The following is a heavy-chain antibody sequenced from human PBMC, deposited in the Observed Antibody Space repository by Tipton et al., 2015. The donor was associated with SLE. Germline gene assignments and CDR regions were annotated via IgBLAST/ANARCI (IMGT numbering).Heavy chain of an antibody. CDR2: LYYSGNT. CDR1: GDSISNVTYY. V-gene: IGHV4-39*02. D-gene: IGHD4-23*01. CDR3: ARESATVVTPGWFDP. J-gene: IGHJ5*02. Sequence: LRLSCTVSGDSISNVTYYWGWIRQPPGTGLEWIGSLYYSGNTYFNPSLKSRVTISVDTSKNQFSLKLNSVTAADTAVYYCARESATVVTPGWFDPWGQGTLVTVSS.